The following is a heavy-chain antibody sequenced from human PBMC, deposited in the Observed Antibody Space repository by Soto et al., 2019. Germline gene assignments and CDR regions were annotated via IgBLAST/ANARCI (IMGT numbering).Heavy chain of an antibody. Sequence: ASETLSLTCTVSGGSISSGGYYWSWIRQHPGKGLEWIGYIYYSGSTYYNPSLKSRVTISVDTSKNQFSLKLSSVTAADTAVYYCARSQIGGWFDYWGPGTLVTVSS. CDR2: IYYSGST. V-gene: IGHV4-31*03. CDR3: ARSQIGGWFDY. D-gene: IGHD2-15*01. CDR1: GGSISSGGYY. J-gene: IGHJ4*02.